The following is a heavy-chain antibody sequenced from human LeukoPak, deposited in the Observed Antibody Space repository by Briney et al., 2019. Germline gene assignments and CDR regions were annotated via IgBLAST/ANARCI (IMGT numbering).Heavy chain of an antibody. V-gene: IGHV4-39*01. J-gene: IGHJ4*02. Sequence: SETLSLTCTVSGDSISSRDYYWGWIREPPGKGLEWIGSIYYSGITYYNPSLKSRVTISVDTSKNQFSLKLTSVIAADTAVFYCARHTGSNYFDYWGQGTLVTVSS. CDR1: GDSISSRDYY. D-gene: IGHD3-10*01. CDR3: ARHTGSNYFDY. CDR2: IYYSGIT.